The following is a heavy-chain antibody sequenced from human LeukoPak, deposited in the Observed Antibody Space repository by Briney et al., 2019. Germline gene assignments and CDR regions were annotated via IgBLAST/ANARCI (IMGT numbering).Heavy chain of an antibody. CDR3: ARDLLLSGVQYYYYGMDV. J-gene: IGHJ6*02. CDR1: GYTFTSYG. V-gene: IGHV1-18*01. Sequence: GESLKISCKASGYTFTSYGISWVRQAPGQGLEWVGWISAYNGNTNYAQKLQGRVTMTTDTSTSTAYMELRSLRSDDTAVYYCARDLLLSGVQYYYYGMDVWGQGTTVTVSS. D-gene: IGHD3-10*01. CDR2: ISAYNGNT.